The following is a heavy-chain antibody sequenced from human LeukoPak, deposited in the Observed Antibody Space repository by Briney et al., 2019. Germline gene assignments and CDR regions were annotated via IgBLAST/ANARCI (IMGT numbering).Heavy chain of an antibody. CDR3: AKDGSGRVIPTHHDY. CDR2: IYSGGST. CDR1: GFTVSSNY. V-gene: IGHV3-53*05. J-gene: IGHJ4*02. Sequence: GGSLRLSCAASGFTVSSNYMSWVRQAPGKGLEWVSVIYSGGSTYYADSVKGRFTISRDNSKNTLYLQMNSLKPEDTAVYHCAKDGSGRVIPTHHDYWGQGTLVTVSS. D-gene: IGHD1-26*01.